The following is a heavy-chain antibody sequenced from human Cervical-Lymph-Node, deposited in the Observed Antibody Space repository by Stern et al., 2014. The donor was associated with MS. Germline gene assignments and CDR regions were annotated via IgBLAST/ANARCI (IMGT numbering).Heavy chain of an antibody. V-gene: IGHV2-5*02. J-gene: IGHJ4*02. CDR3: AHSLTSPLAWGDFFDY. CDR2: LYWDYDK. CDR1: GLSLSTTGVG. Sequence: ESGPTLVKPTQTLKLTCTLSGLSLSTTGVGVGWIRQPPGKALEWLALLYWDYDKRYSSSLKSRLTITRDTSKNRVVLTMTNMDTVDTATYYCAHSLTSPLAWGDFFDYWGQGILVTVSS. D-gene: IGHD3-10*01.